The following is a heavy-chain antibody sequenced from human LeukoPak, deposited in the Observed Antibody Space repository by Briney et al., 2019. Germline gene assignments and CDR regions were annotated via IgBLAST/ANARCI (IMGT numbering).Heavy chain of an antibody. CDR2: MSWKSGSI. Sequence: GGSLRLSCAASGLTFDDYAMHWVRQAPGKGLEWVSGMSWKSGSIGYADSVKGRFTISRDNAKNSLYLQMNSLRAEDTALYYCVKDKGYIGEDAFDIWGQGTMVTVSS. V-gene: IGHV3-9*01. CDR3: VKDKGYIGEDAFDI. CDR1: GLTFDDYA. J-gene: IGHJ3*02. D-gene: IGHD3-10*01.